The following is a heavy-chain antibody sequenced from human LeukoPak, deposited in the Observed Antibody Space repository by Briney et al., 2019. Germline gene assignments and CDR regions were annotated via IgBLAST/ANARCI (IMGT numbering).Heavy chain of an antibody. Sequence: GGSLRLSCAASGFTFRTYAMTWVRQAPGKGLEWVSAISGGGGTTYYADSLKGRFTISRDNSKNAVYLQMNSLRAEDTAVYHCGSSPNVFYGMDVWVQGTTASVSS. J-gene: IGHJ6*02. D-gene: IGHD3-16*01. V-gene: IGHV3-23*01. CDR3: GSSPNVFYGMDV. CDR2: ISGGGGTT. CDR1: GFTFRTYA.